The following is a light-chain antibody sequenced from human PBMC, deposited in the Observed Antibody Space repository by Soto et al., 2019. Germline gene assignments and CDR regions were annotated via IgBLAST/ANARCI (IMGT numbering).Light chain of an antibody. CDR1: SSDVGGYNY. CDR2: EVS. CDR3: SSYTSSSTLAV. J-gene: IGLJ7*01. V-gene: IGLV2-14*01. Sequence: QSVLTQPASASGSPEQSITISCTGTSSDVGGYNYVSWYQQHPGKAPKLMIYEVSNRPSGVSNRFSGSKSGNTASLTISGLQAEDEADYYCSSYTSSSTLAVFGGGTQLTVL.